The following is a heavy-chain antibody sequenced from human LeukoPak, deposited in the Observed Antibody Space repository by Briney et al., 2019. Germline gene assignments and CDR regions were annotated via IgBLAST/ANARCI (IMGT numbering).Heavy chain of an antibody. Sequence: GASVKVSCKASGYTFTSCSMHWVRQAPGQGLEWMGIINPSGGSTSYAQKFQGRVTMTRDTSTSTVYMELSSLRSEDTAAYYCARDPYGDNFYYFDYWGQGTLVTVSS. CDR2: INPSGGST. CDR3: ARDPYGDNFYYFDY. D-gene: IGHD5-24*01. V-gene: IGHV1-46*01. J-gene: IGHJ4*02. CDR1: GYTFTSCS.